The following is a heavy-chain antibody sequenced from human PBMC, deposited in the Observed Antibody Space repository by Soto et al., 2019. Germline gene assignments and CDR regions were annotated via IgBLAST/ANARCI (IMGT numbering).Heavy chain of an antibody. V-gene: IGHV4-31*03. J-gene: IGHJ5*02. CDR1: GGSISSGGYY. CDR3: VRGKMRAMATILRDKWFDP. Sequence: NPSETLSLTCTVSGGSISSGGYYWSWIRQYPGKGLDWIGYIYFSGTTYYNPSLKSRVTIPLDTSKNQFSLKLSSVTAADTAVYYCVRGKMRAMATILRDKWFDPWGQGTLVTVSS. D-gene: IGHD5-12*01. CDR2: IYFSGTT.